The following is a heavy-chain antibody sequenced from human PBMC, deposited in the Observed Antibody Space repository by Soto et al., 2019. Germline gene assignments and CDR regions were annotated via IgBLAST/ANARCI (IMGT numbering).Heavy chain of an antibody. CDR3: ARRYGTTFDY. Sequence: SETLSLTCTVSGGTISSYYWSWIRQPPGKGLEWIGYIYYSGSTNYNPSLKSRVTISVDTSKNQFSLKLSSVTAADTAVYYCARRYGTTFDYWGQGTLVTVSS. J-gene: IGHJ4*02. V-gene: IGHV4-59*01. D-gene: IGHD1-7*01. CDR1: GGTISSYY. CDR2: IYYSGST.